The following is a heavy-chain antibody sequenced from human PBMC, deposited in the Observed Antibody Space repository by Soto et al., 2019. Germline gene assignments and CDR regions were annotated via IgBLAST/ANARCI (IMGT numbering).Heavy chain of an antibody. Sequence: GGSLRLSCAASGFTFSSYAMSWVRQAPGKGLEWVSAISGSGGSTYYADSVKGRFTISRDNSKNTLYLQMNSLRAEDTAVYYCAKGTYYDILTGYYLFDYWGQGTLVTVSS. J-gene: IGHJ4*02. V-gene: IGHV3-23*01. D-gene: IGHD3-9*01. CDR1: GFTFSSYA. CDR3: AKGTYYDILTGYYLFDY. CDR2: ISGSGGST.